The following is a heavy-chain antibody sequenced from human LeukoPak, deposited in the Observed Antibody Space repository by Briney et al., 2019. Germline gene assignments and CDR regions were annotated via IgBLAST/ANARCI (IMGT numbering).Heavy chain of an antibody. CDR2: IYHSGST. Sequence: SETLSLTCTVSGYSISSGYYWGWIRQPPGKGLEWIGSIYHSGSTYYNPSLKSRVTISVDTSKNQFSLKLSSVTAADTAVYYCARTTEGYCSSTRCYGFYYYYYMDVWGKGTTVTISS. J-gene: IGHJ6*03. CDR1: GYSISSGYY. D-gene: IGHD2-2*01. CDR3: ARTTEGYCSSTRCYGFYYYYYMDV. V-gene: IGHV4-38-2*02.